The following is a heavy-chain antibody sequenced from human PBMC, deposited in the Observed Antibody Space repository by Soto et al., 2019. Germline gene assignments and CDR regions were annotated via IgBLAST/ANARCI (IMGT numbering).Heavy chain of an antibody. V-gene: IGHV3-30*18. CDR2: MSYDGSNK. J-gene: IGHJ3*02. D-gene: IGHD3-10*01. CDR1: GFTFSTYG. Sequence: QVQLVESGGGVVQPGRSLRLVCAASGFTFSTYGMYWVRQAPGKGLEWVAVMSYDGSNKYYADSVKGRFTISRDNSKNTLYLQMNSLRAEDTAVYYCAKDIYYASGSYDALDIWGQGTVVTVSS. CDR3: AKDIYYASGSYDALDI.